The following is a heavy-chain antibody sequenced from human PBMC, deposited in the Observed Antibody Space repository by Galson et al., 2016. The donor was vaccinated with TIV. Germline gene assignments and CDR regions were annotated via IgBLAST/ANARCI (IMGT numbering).Heavy chain of an antibody. D-gene: IGHD5-12*01. CDR1: GGSFSTYA. CDR2: IIPILGPT. CDR3: ARDKQATFGYDYGFDL. V-gene: IGHV1-69*06. Sequence: SVKVSCKVSGGSFSTYAMNWVRQAPGQGPEWMGRIIPILGPTKYAQRFQGRGSITADKSTNTAYMDLSSLRYDDTAVYYCARDKQATFGYDYGFDLWGQGTLVTVSS. J-gene: IGHJ3*01.